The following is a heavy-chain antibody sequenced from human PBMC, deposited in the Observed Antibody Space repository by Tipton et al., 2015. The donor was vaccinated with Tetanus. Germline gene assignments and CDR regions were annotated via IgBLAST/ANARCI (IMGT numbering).Heavy chain of an antibody. V-gene: IGHV3-33*01. Sequence: SLRLSCAASGFIFSSYGIHWVRQAPGKGLEWVAVSWYDGTDKYYADSVKGRFIISRDTSKNTLYLQMNSLSAEDTAVSYCAREADCSGGSCFSRDFDNWGQGTQVTVSS. CDR2: SWYDGTDK. J-gene: IGHJ4*02. CDR3: AREADCSGGSCFSRDFDN. CDR1: GFIFSSYG. D-gene: IGHD2-15*01.